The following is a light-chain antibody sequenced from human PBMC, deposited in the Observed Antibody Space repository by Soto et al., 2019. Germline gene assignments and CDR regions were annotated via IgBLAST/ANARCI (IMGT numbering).Light chain of an antibody. CDR3: QQRSNRPPYT. CDR2: DAS. Sequence: EIVLTQSPATLSLSPGERATLSCRASQSVSSYLAWYQQKPGQAPRLLIYDASNRATGIPARFSGSGSGTDFPLAIRSLEPEDFAVYYCQQRSNRPPYTFGQGTKLEIK. CDR1: QSVSSY. J-gene: IGKJ2*01. V-gene: IGKV3-11*01.